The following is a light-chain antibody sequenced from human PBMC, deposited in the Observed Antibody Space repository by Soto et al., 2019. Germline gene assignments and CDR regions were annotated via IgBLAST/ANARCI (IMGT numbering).Light chain of an antibody. V-gene: IGKV3-11*01. Sequence: EIVLTQSPATLSLSPGERATLSCRASQSVSRYLAWYQQKQGQAPRLLIYDASNRATGIPARFSGSGSGTDFTLTISSLEPEDFAVYYCQQRSNWPPITFGQGTRLESK. CDR1: QSVSRY. J-gene: IGKJ5*01. CDR3: QQRSNWPPIT. CDR2: DAS.